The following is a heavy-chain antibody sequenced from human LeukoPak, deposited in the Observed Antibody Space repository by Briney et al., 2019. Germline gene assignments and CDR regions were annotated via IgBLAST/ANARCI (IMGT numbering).Heavy chain of an antibody. CDR2: IYYSGST. CDR3: ASSYSGYDWSDYYYYYMDV. CDR1: GGSISSSSYY. V-gene: IGHV4-39*01. D-gene: IGHD5-12*01. Sequence: SETLSLTCTVSGGSISSSSYYWGWIRQPPGKGLEWMGGIYYSGSTYYNPSLKSRVTISVDTSKNQFSLKLSSVTAADTAVYYCASSYSGYDWSDYYYYYMDVWGKGTTVTVSS. J-gene: IGHJ6*03.